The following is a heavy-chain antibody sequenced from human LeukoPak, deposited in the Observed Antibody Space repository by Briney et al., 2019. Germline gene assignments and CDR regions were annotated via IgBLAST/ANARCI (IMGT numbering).Heavy chain of an antibody. CDR1: GFTFSSYA. CDR3: ARDSGYCSSTSCYTYYYYGMDV. D-gene: IGHD2-2*02. J-gene: IGHJ6*02. CDR2: ISSSGSTI. V-gene: IGHV3-21*04. Sequence: GGSLRLSCAASGFTFSSYAMSWVRQAPGKGLEWVSAISSSGSTIYYADSVKGRFTISRDNAKNSLYLQMNSLRAEDTAVYYCARDSGYCSSTSCYTYYYYGMDVWGQGTTVTVSS.